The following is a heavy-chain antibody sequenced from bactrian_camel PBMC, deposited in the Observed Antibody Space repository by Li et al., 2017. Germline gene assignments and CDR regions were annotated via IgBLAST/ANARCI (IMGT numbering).Heavy chain of an antibody. CDR3: ATGRGLAPSWCYDWAAAPNY. CDR1: GNTISINC. CDR2: IYRLNHNA. V-gene: IGHV3S53*01. D-gene: IGHD3*01. J-gene: IGHJ4*01. Sequence: VQLVESGGGSVQAGGSLRLSCAASGNTISINCMAWYRQTPGKEREGVAAIYRLNHNAYYADSVKGRFTISQDSAENTVYLQMDSLEPEDTAIYYCATGRGLAPSWCYDWAAAPNYWGQGTQVTVS.